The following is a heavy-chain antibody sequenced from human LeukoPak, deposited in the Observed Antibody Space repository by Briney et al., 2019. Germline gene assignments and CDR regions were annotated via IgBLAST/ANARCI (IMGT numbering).Heavy chain of an antibody. D-gene: IGHD4-17*01. V-gene: IGHV5-51*01. CDR3: ARSAVTNPQSSWFDP. CDR1: GYSFTSFW. Sequence: GESLKISCKGSGYSFTSFWIGWVRQMPGKGLEWMGIIYPGDSDTRYSPSFQGQVTISADKSISTAYLQWSSLKASDTAMYYCARSAVTNPQSSWFDPWGQGTLVTVSS. J-gene: IGHJ5*02. CDR2: IYPGDSDT.